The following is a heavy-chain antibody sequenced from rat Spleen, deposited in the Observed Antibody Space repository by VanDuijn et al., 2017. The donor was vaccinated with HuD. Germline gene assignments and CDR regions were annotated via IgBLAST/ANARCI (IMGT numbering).Heavy chain of an antibody. D-gene: IGHD3-1*01. V-gene: IGHV5-46*01. CDR1: GFSFSSFP. CDR3: AREANTPFHYFDY. J-gene: IGHJ2*01. Sequence: EVQLVESGGGLVQPGRSLKLSCAASGFSFSSFPMAWVRQAPKKGLEWVATISSGGGATYYSDSVKGRFTISRDNANSTLYLQMDSLRSEDTATYYCAREANTPFHYFDYWGQGVMVTVSS. CDR2: ISSGGGAT.